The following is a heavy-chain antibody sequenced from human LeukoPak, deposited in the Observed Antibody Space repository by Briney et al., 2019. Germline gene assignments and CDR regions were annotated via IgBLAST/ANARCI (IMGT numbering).Heavy chain of an antibody. CDR3: AKYRTTSGAALEY. CDR1: GFTFSSCV. J-gene: IGHJ4*02. V-gene: IGHV3-23*01. D-gene: IGHD1-14*01. Sequence: GGSLRLSCAASGFTFSSCVMGWVRQAPGMGREWVSAISGRDGSTIYADSVKGRFTISGDFSKNTLYLQMNSLRADDTALYYCAKYRTTSGAALEYWGQGSLVTVSS. CDR2: ISGRDGST.